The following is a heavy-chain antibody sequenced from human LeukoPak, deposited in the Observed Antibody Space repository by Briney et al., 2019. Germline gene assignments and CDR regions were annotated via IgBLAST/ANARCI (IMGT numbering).Heavy chain of an antibody. J-gene: IGHJ4*01. V-gene: IGHV3-21*01. Sequence: PGGSLRLSCAASGFTFSSYSMNWVRQAPGKGLEWVTSISSSSSYIYYADSVKGRFTISRDNAKNSLYLQMNSLRAEDTAVYYCARDSGDSGSLSYFDYWGHGTLVTVSS. D-gene: IGHD1-26*01. CDR1: GFTFSSYS. CDR2: ISSSSSYI. CDR3: ARDSGDSGSLSYFDY.